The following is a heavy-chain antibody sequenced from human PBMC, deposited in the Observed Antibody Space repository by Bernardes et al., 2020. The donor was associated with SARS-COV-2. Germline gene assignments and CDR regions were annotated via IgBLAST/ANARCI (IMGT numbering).Heavy chain of an antibody. CDR1: GGSFGSYY. CDR3: ARDLSHLVRRGFDL. Sequence: SETLSLTCTVSGGSFGSYYLAWIRQPPGKGLEWIGYIYYSGTTNYNPSLKSRVTISVDRSQNQFSLNLSSVTPADTAVYYCARDLSHLVRRGFDLWGRGTLVTVSS. CDR2: IYYSGTT. V-gene: IGHV4-59*01. J-gene: IGHJ2*01. D-gene: IGHD3-10*01.